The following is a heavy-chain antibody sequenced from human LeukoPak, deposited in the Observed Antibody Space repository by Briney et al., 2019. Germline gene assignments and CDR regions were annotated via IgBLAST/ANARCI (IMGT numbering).Heavy chain of an antibody. D-gene: IGHD3-16*01. CDR3: ARVDFDYVWGSGVHFDY. Sequence: GGSLRLSCAASGFIVTSNHMSWVRQAPGQGLEWVSLIYSDGTTYYADSVKGRFTISRDNSKNTLYLQMNSLRAEDTAVYYCARVDFDYVWGSGVHFDYWGRGTLVTVSS. CDR2: IYSDGTT. CDR1: GFIVTSNH. J-gene: IGHJ4*02. V-gene: IGHV3-66*01.